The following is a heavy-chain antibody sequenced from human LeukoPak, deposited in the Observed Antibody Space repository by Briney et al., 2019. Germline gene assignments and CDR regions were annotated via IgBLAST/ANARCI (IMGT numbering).Heavy chain of an antibody. CDR1: GGSISSSSYY. V-gene: IGHV4-39*07. Sequence: PSETLSLTCTVSGGSISSSSYYWGWIRQPPGKGLEWIGEINHSGSTNYNPSLKSRVTISVDTSKNQFSLKLSSVTAADTAVYYCARGYPYNYYDSSGYYRLAHFDYWGQGTLVTVSS. CDR3: ARGYPYNYYDSSGYYRLAHFDY. CDR2: INHSGST. J-gene: IGHJ4*02. D-gene: IGHD3-22*01.